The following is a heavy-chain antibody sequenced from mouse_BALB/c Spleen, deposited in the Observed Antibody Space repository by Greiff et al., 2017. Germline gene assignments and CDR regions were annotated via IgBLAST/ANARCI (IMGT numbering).Heavy chain of an antibody. CDR1: GYSFTGYF. D-gene: IGHD2-3*01. CDR3: ARSDGIFDGYYSFAY. CDR2: INPYNGDT. J-gene: IGHJ3*01. Sequence: EVQRVESGPELVKPGASVKISCKASGYSFTGYFMNWVMQSHGKSLEWIGRINPYNGDTFYNQKFKGKATLTVDKSSTTAHMELRSLASEDSAVYYCARSDGIFDGYYSFAYWGQGTLVTVS. V-gene: IGHV1-20*02.